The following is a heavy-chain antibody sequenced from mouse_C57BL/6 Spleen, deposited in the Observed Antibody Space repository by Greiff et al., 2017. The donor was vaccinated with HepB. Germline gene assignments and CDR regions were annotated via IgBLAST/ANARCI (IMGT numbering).Heavy chain of an antibody. Sequence: EVMLVESEGGLVQPGSSMKLSCTASGFTFSDYYMAWVRQVPEKGLEWVANINYDGSSTYYLDSLKSRFIISRDNAKNILYLQMSSLKSEDTATYYCARSYDHYAMDYWGQGTSVTVSS. CDR1: GFTFSDYY. CDR3: ARSYDHYAMDY. V-gene: IGHV5-16*01. CDR2: INYDGSST. D-gene: IGHD2-3*01. J-gene: IGHJ4*01.